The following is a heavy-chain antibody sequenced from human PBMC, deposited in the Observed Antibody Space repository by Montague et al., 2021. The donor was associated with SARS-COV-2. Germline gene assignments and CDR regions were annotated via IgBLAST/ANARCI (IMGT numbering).Heavy chain of an antibody. CDR1: GGSISSYY. CDR3: AGAEAATGTPDDP. D-gene: IGHD6-25*01. J-gene: IGHJ5*02. CDR2: IYGSGST. Sequence: SETLSLTCSVSGGSISSYYWSWIRQPAGKGLEWIGRIYGSGSTNYNSSPKSRVTLSVDSSKNQFSLRLTSVTAADAAVYYCAGAEAATGTPDDPWGQGILVAVSS. V-gene: IGHV4-4*07.